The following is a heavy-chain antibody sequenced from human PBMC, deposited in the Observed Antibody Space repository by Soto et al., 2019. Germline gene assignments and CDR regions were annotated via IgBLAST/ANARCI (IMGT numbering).Heavy chain of an antibody. D-gene: IGHD6-6*01. V-gene: IGHV4-59*01. CDR3: ARFTYIAARAFDI. J-gene: IGHJ3*02. CDR1: GGSISSYY. CDR2: IYYSGST. Sequence: SETLSLTCTVSGGSISSYYWSWIRQPPGKGLEWIGYIYYSGSTNYNPSLKSRVTISVDTSKNQFSLKLSSVTAADTAVYYCARFTYIAARAFDIWGQGTMVTVSS.